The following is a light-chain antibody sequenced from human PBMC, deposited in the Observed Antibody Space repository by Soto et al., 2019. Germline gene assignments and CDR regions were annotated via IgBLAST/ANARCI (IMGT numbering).Light chain of an antibody. J-gene: IGLJ3*02. CDR3: SSYTTSNTGV. CDR2: EVS. V-gene: IGLV2-14*01. Sequence: QSALTQPASVSGSPGQSSTISCTGTSSDVGAYDYVSWYQQHPGKAPKFMLYEVSNRPSGLSNRFSGSKSGNTASLTISGLQAEDEADYYCSSYTTSNTGVFGGGTKLTVL. CDR1: SSDVGAYDY.